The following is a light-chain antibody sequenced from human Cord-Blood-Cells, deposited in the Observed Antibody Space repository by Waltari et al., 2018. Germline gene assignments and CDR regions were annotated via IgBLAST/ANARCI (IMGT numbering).Light chain of an antibody. CDR2: GAS. CDR1: QSVSSSY. V-gene: IGKV3-20*01. Sequence: EIVLTQSPGTLYLSPGERATLSCRASQSVSSSYLAWYQQKPGQAPRLLIYGASSRATGIPDRFSCSGSGTDFTLTISRLEPEDFAVYYCQQYGSSPPYTFGQGTKLEIK. J-gene: IGKJ2*01. CDR3: QQYGSSPPYT.